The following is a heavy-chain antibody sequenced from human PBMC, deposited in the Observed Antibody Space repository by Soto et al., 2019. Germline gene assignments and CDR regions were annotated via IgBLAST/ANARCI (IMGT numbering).Heavy chain of an antibody. CDR3: ARGDSFYSSSYFDN. J-gene: IGHJ4*02. CDR2: ISGYSGNT. D-gene: IGHD3-10*01. CDR1: GYTFTTYG. Sequence: ASVKVSRKSSGYTFTTYGITWVRQAPGQGLEWMGWISGYSGNTNSAQKFQGRVTVTTDTSTGTAYMELRSLRSDDTAVYFCARGDSFYSSSYFDNWGQGTVVTVSS. V-gene: IGHV1-18*01.